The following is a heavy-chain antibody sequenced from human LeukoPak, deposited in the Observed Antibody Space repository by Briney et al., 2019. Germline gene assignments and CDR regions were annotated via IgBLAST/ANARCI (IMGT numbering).Heavy chain of an antibody. V-gene: IGHV3-21*01. J-gene: IGHJ4*02. CDR2: ISSSGNYR. D-gene: IGHD6-13*01. CDR3: TGEYIRGMADY. CDR1: GFSFSTYT. Sequence: PGGSLRLSSAASGFSFSTYTMIWFRQAPGKALEWVSSISSSGNYRDFADSVKGRFTISRDNAQKSLYLQMNSLRAEDTAVYYCTGEYIRGMADYWGQGTVVIISS.